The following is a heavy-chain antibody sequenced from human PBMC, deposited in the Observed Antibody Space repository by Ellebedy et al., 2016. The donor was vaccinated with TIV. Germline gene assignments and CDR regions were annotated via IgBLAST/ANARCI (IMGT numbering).Heavy chain of an antibody. J-gene: IGHJ4*02. Sequence: GESLKISCAASGFTFSSYWMIWVRQAPGKGLEWVANIKQDGSEKYYVDSVKGRFTISRDNAKNSLYLQMNSLRAEDTAVYYCARDRDSYGYGPPYWGQGALVTVSS. D-gene: IGHD5-18*01. CDR3: ARDRDSYGYGPPY. V-gene: IGHV3-7*03. CDR1: GFTFSSYW. CDR2: IKQDGSEK.